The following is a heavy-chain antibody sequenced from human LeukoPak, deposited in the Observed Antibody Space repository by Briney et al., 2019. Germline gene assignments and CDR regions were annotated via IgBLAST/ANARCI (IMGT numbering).Heavy chain of an antibody. CDR1: GFTFSSYA. J-gene: IGHJ4*02. CDR2: ISGGGGST. D-gene: IGHD3-9*01. V-gene: IGHV3-23*01. Sequence: PGGSLRLSCAASGFTFSSYAMSWVRQAPGKGLEWVSAISGGGGSTYYADSVKGRFTISRDNAKNTLYLQMNSLRAEDTAVYYCARAPRDWFATFDYWGQGTLVTVSS. CDR3: ARAPRDWFATFDY.